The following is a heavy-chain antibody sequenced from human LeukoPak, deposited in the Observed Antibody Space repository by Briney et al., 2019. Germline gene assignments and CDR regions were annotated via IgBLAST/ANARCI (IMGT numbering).Heavy chain of an antibody. CDR2: FYPEKGET. J-gene: IGHJ4*02. Sequence: ASVKVSSKLSGHTLSELSMHWGPPTPGKGGGWVGGFYPEKGETIYAQRFQGRVTMTEDTSTDTVYMELSSLRSEETAVYYCATGGSGVQLWILAGWYYFDNWGQGTLVTVSS. V-gene: IGHV1-24*01. CDR1: GHTLSELS. CDR3: ATGGSGVQLWILAGWYYFDN. D-gene: IGHD5-18*01.